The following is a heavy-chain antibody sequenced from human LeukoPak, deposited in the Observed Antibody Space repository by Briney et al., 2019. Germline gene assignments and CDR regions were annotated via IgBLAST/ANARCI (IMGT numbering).Heavy chain of an antibody. V-gene: IGHV4-39*01. CDR3: ARHAQSDISYDY. J-gene: IGHJ4*01. Sequence: SETLSLTCTVSGNSIRRSRHYWGSIRQPPGKGLEWIGSLSYYERTYFNPSLKSRVTISVDRSKNHFTLNLTSVAAPDTAVYYCARHAQSDISYDYWGHGTLVTVSS. CDR1: GNSIRRSRHY. CDR2: LSYYERT.